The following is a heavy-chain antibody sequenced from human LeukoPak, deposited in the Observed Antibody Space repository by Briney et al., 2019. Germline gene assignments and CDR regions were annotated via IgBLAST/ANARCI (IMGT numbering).Heavy chain of an antibody. CDR1: GFTFSNYA. Sequence: GGSLRLSCEASGFTFSNYAMSWVRQAPGKGLECVSPISGSGGSTYYRDSVKGRFTVSRDNSKNTLYLQMNSLRAEDTAVYYCAKSPAGSSWPSIDYWGQGALVTVSS. CDR3: AKSPAGSSWPSIDY. D-gene: IGHD6-13*01. CDR2: ISGSGGST. V-gene: IGHV3-23*01. J-gene: IGHJ4*02.